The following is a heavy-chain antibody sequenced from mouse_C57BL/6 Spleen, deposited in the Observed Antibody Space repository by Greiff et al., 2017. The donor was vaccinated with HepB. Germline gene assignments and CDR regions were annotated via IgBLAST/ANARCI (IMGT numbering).Heavy chain of an antibody. CDR3: ARQGYYGTPDY. D-gene: IGHD1-1*01. Sequence: VQLKESGGDLVKPGGSLKLSCAASGFTFSSYGMSWVRQTPDKRLEWVATISSGGSYTYYPDSVKGRFTISRDNAKNTLYLQMSSLKSEDTAMYYCARQGYYGTPDYWGQGTTLTVSS. CDR2: ISSGGSYT. V-gene: IGHV5-6*01. J-gene: IGHJ2*01. CDR1: GFTFSSYG.